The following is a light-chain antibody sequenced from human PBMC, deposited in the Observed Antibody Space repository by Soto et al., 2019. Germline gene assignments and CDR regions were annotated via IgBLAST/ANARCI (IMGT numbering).Light chain of an antibody. CDR1: SSNIGGNS. CDR3: GSWDSSLSALV. CDR2: DDN. Sequence: QSVLTQPPSVSAAPGQKVTISCSGSSSNIGGNSVSWYQQLPGTAPKLLIYDDNKRPSGIPDRFSGSKSGTSATLGITGFQTGDEADYYCGSWDSSLSALVFGTGTKAPVL. V-gene: IGLV1-51*01. J-gene: IGLJ1*01.